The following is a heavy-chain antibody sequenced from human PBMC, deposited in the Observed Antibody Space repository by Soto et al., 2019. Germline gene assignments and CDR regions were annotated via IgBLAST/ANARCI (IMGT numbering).Heavy chain of an antibody. D-gene: IGHD3-16*01. CDR3: ARGQEVWWNAEPLGLHDLDV. Sequence: QVQLVQSGAEVKKSGASVKVSCKASRYTFISYDINWVRQATGQGLEWMGWMNPNSGNTGYAQKFQGRSTMTRNTSKNTAYMEVSSLRSEGTAVYYCARGQEVWWNAEPLGLHDLDVWGQGTTVTVSS. J-gene: IGHJ6*02. CDR2: MNPNSGNT. V-gene: IGHV1-8*01. CDR1: RYTFISYD.